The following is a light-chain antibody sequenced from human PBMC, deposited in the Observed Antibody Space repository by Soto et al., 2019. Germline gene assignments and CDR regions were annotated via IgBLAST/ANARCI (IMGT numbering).Light chain of an antibody. Sequence: IQMTQSPSSLSASVVDRVTITFRASQGIRNYLGWYQQKPGKAPKLLIYAASSLQSGVPSRFSGSGSGTDFTLTISRLEPEDFAVYYCQQYGSSPKTFGQGTKVDIK. CDR1: QGIRNY. V-gene: IGKV1-17*01. J-gene: IGKJ1*01. CDR3: QQYGSSPKT. CDR2: AAS.